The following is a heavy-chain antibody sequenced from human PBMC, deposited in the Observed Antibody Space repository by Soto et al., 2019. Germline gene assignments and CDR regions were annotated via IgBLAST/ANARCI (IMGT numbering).Heavy chain of an antibody. Sequence: SETLSLTCDVSGYSISSGYYWGWMRQPPGKGLEWIGSIDHSGSTYYSPSLKGLVTVSVDTSKNQFSLKLNSVTAADTAVYYCARSGYPTSCRFDLCGRGTLVTVSS. V-gene: IGHV4-38-2*01. J-gene: IGHJ2*01. CDR3: ARSGYPTSCRFDL. CDR2: IDHSGST. D-gene: IGHD3-3*01. CDR1: GYSISSGYY.